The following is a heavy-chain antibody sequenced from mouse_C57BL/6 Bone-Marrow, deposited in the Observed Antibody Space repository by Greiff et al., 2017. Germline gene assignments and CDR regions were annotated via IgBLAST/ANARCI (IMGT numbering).Heavy chain of an antibody. CDR1: GFTFSDYG. CDR3: ARGSNFDAMDY. CDR2: ISSGSSTI. D-gene: IGHD4-1*01. J-gene: IGHJ4*01. Sequence: VHLVESGGGLVKPGGSLKLSCAASGFTFSDYGMHWVRQAPEKGLEWVAYISSGSSTIYYADTVKGRFTISRDNAKNTLFLQMTSLRSEDTAMYYCARGSNFDAMDYWGQGTSVTVSS. V-gene: IGHV5-17*01.